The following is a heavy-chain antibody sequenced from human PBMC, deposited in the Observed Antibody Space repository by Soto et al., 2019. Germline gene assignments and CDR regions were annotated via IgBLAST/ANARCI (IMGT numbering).Heavy chain of an antibody. D-gene: IGHD4-17*01. CDR2: ISAGRST. CDR1: GFTFSNYA. CDR3: SNVRGDPV. J-gene: IGHJ6*04. V-gene: IGHV3-23*01. Sequence: EVQVLESGGDLVQPGGSLRLSCAASGFTFSNYAMNWVRQAPGKGPEWVSGISAGRSTYYADAVKGRFTISRDNSKSTLFLQMDSLRAEDTALYYCSNVRGDPVWGKGTTVSVSS.